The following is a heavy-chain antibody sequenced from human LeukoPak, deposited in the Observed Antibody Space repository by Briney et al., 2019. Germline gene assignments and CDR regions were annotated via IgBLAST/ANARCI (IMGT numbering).Heavy chain of an antibody. D-gene: IGHD6-19*01. J-gene: IGHJ4*02. Sequence: SETLSLTCTVSGGSIGSSDFYWGWIRQPPGKGLEWIGSIYYSGSTYYNPSLNSRVTISVDTSKNQFSLKLSSVTAADTAVYYCARAGYSSGWYVGDAFDYWGQGTLVTVSS. CDR2: IYYSGST. V-gene: IGHV4-39*07. CDR3: ARAGYSSGWYVGDAFDY. CDR1: GGSIGSSDFY.